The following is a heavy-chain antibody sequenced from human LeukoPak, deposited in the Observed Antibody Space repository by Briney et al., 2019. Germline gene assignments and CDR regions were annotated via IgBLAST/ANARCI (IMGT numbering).Heavy chain of an antibody. CDR2: INHSGGT. D-gene: IGHD5-18*01. CDR1: GGSSSNYF. Sequence: SETLSLTCAVYGGSSSNYFWSWIRQPPGKGLEWIGEINHSGGTNYNPSLKSRVTISVDTSKNQFSLKLSSVTAADTAVYYCARGETAMVKNWFDPWGQGTLVTVSS. J-gene: IGHJ5*02. CDR3: ARGETAMVKNWFDP. V-gene: IGHV4-34*01.